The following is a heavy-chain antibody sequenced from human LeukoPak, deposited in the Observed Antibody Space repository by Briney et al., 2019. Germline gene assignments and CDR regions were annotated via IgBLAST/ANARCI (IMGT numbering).Heavy chain of an antibody. V-gene: IGHV1-18*01. CDR2: ISAYNGNT. Sequence: GASVKVSCKASGYTFTSYGISWVRQAPGLGLEWMGWISAYNGNTNYAQKLQGRVTMTTDTSTSTAYMELRSLRSDDTAVYYCARDGGSYYSASKDAFDIWGQGTMVTVSS. CDR3: ARDGGSYYSASKDAFDI. CDR1: GYTFTSYG. D-gene: IGHD1-26*01. J-gene: IGHJ3*02.